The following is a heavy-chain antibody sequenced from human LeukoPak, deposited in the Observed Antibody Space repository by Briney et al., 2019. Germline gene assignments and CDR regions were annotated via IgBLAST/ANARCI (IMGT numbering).Heavy chain of an antibody. CDR3: ARAGYSYGYGYYYMYV. V-gene: IGHV4-34*01. CDR1: GGSFSGYY. J-gene: IGHJ6*03. Sequence: SETLSLTCAVYGGSFSGYYWSWIRQPPGKGLEWIGEINHSGSTNYNPSLKSRVTISVDTSKNQFSLKLSSVTAADTAVYYCARAGYSYGYGYYYMYVWGKGTTVTVSS. D-gene: IGHD5-18*01. CDR2: INHSGST.